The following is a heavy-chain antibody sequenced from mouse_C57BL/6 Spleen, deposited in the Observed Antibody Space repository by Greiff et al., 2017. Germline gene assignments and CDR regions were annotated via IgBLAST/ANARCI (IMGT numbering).Heavy chain of an antibody. V-gene: IGHV1-80*01. J-gene: IGHJ4*01. CDR1: GYAFSGYW. Sequence: QVQLQQSGAELVKPGASVKISCKASGYAFSGYWMNWVKQRPGKGLEWIGQIYPGDGDTNYNGKFKGKATVTADKSSSTAYMQLSSLTSEDSAVYFGARGCNGCMDYWGQGTSVTVSA. CDR3: ARGCNGCMDY. D-gene: IGHD2-1*01. CDR2: IYPGDGDT.